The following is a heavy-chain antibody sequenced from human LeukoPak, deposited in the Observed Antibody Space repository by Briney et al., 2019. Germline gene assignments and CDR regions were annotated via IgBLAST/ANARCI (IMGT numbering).Heavy chain of an antibody. V-gene: IGHV3-7*01. CDR1: GFTFGESW. J-gene: IGHJ6*02. D-gene: IGHD1-1*01. CDR2: IKKDGSVR. Sequence: GGSLRLSCAASGFTFGESWMTWVRQAPGQGLEWLAAIKKDGSVRDYADSVKGRFTISRDNAKNSLYLQMDSLRADDTAVYYCATYTNWVAGDVWGQGTMVSVSS. CDR3: ATYTNWVAGDV.